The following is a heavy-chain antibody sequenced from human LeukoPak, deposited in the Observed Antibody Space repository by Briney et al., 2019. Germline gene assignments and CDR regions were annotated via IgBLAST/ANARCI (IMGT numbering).Heavy chain of an antibody. Sequence: SETLSLTCTVSGGSISSSSYYWGWIRQPPGKGLEWIVSIYYSGSTYYNPSLKSRVTISVDTSKNQFSLKLRSVTAADTAVYYCARASKDSSGYYWGYFDYWGQGTLVTVSS. CDR3: ARASKDSSGYYWGYFDY. CDR2: IYYSGST. CDR1: GGSISSSSYY. J-gene: IGHJ4*02. D-gene: IGHD3-22*01. V-gene: IGHV4-39*07.